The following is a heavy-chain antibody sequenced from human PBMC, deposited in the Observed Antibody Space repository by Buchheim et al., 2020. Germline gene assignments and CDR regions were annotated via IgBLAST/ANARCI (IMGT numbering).Heavy chain of an antibody. Sequence: EVQLVESGGGLVKPGGSLRLSCAASGFTFSNAWMNWVRQAPGKGLEWVSSISGSGGSTYYADPVKGRFSISTDNSRNTLYLQMNSLRAEDTAVYYCAKGPGTIDYSTLDHWGQGTL. CDR2: ISGSGGST. J-gene: IGHJ5*02. CDR1: GFTFSNAW. V-gene: IGHV3-23*04. CDR3: AKGPGTIDYSTLDH. D-gene: IGHD1-1*01.